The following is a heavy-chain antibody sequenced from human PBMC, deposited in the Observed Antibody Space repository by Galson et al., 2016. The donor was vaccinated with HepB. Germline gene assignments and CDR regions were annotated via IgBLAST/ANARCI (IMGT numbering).Heavy chain of an antibody. CDR3: ARVNRQQQLVIAAGYFDL. V-gene: IGHV1-69*13. D-gene: IGHD6-13*01. CDR2: IIPMFGTA. CDR1: GGTFSSYT. Sequence: SVKVSCKASGGTFSSYTITWVRQAPGQGLEWLGGIIPMFGTANYAQKFQGRVTLTADESTSTADMELSSLRSEDTAVYYCARVNRQQQLVIAAGYFDLWGRGTLVTVSS. J-gene: IGHJ2*01.